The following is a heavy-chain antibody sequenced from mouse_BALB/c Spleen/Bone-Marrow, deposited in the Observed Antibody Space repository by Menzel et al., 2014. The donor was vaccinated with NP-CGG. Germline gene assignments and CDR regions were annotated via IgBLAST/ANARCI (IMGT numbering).Heavy chain of an antibody. J-gene: IGHJ2*01. Sequence: VQLQQSGSVLVRPGASVKLSCKASGYTSTNSWMHWAKQRPGQGLEWIGEIHPNSGNTNYNEKFEGKATLTVDTSSTTAYVDLSSLTSEDSAVYYCARHHRYAYYFDYWGQGTALTVSS. D-gene: IGHD2-14*01. CDR1: GYTSTNSW. CDR3: ARHHRYAYYFDY. V-gene: IGHV1S130*01. CDR2: IHPNSGNT.